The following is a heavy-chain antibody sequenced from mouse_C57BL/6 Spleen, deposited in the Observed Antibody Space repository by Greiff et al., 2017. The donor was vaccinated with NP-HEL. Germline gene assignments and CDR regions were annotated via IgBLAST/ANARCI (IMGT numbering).Heavy chain of an antibody. D-gene: IGHD2-2*01. Sequence: EVQLVESGGGLVKPGGSLKLSCAASGFTFSDYGMHWVRQAPEKGLEWVAYISSGSSTIYYADTVKGRFTISRANAKYTLFLQMTSLRSEDTAMYYCARPMVTTDGYAMDYWGQGTSVTVSS. J-gene: IGHJ4*01. CDR3: ARPMVTTDGYAMDY. V-gene: IGHV5-17*01. CDR1: GFTFSDYG. CDR2: ISSGSSTI.